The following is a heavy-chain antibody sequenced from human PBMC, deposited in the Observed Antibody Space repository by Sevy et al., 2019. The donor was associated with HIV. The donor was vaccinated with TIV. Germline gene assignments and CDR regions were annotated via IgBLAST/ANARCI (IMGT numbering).Heavy chain of an antibody. V-gene: IGHV3-33*01. CDR2: IWYDGSNK. CDR3: ARDPYDSSGFPFDY. Sequence: GSLRLSCAASGFTFSSYGMHWVRQAPGKGLEWVAVIWYDGSNKYYADSVKGRFTISRDNSKNTLYLQMNSLRAEDTAVYYCARDPYDSSGFPFDYWGQGTLVTVSS. CDR1: GFTFSSYG. J-gene: IGHJ4*02. D-gene: IGHD3-22*01.